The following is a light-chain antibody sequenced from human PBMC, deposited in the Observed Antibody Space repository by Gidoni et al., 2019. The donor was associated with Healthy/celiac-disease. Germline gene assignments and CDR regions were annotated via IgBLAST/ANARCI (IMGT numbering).Light chain of an antibody. Sequence: EIVMTQSPATLSVSPGGRATLSCRASQSVSNNLAWYQQKPGQAPRLLIYGASNRATGIPARFSGSGSGTEFTLTISSLQSEDFAVYYCQQYNNWPDTFGQGTKLEI. J-gene: IGKJ2*01. CDR3: QQYNNWPDT. V-gene: IGKV3-15*01. CDR1: QSVSNN. CDR2: GAS.